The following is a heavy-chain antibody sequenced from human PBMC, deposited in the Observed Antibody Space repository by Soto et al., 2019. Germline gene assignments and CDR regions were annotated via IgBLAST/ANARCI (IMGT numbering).Heavy chain of an antibody. J-gene: IGHJ4*02. V-gene: IGHV4-4*02. D-gene: IGHD3-10*01. CDR1: GASISSSNW. Sequence: QVQLQESGPGLVKPSGTLSLTCAVSGASISSSNWWSWVRQPPGKGLEWIGEIYHSGSTNYNPSLKCRVTITVDKARNQFSLKLSSVTAADTAVYYCASRWGEGRVDYWGQGTLVTVSS. CDR3: ASRWGEGRVDY. CDR2: IYHSGST.